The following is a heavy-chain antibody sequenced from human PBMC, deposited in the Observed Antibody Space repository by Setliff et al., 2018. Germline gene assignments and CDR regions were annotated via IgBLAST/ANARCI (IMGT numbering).Heavy chain of an antibody. CDR3: ARGRAGHSGH. Sequence: SETLSLTCAVYGGSFSGYYWTWIRQPPGKGLEWIGYIYYSGSTSCYNPSLKSRVTISVDTSKNQFSLKLSSVTAADTAVYYCARGRAGHSGHWGQGTLVTVSS. J-gene: IGHJ4*02. D-gene: IGHD6-19*01. CDR2: IYYSGSTS. CDR1: GGSFSGYY. V-gene: IGHV4-59*06.